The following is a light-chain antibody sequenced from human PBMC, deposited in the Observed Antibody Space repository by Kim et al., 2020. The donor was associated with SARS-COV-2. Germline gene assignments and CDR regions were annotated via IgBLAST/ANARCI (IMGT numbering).Light chain of an antibody. CDR1: QDIRNY. V-gene: IGKV1-33*01. J-gene: IGKJ2*03. Sequence: PSALYASLGDRVTITCQASQDIRNYLNWYQKKPGKAPQLLIYDASNLETGVPSRCSGSESGTDFTFTISTLQLEDTAPYYCQQYTSSGQGTKLEI. CDR3: QQYTS. CDR2: DAS.